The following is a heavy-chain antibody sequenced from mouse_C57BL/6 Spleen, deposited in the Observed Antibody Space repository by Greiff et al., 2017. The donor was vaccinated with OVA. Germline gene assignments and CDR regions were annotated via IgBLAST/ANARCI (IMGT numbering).Heavy chain of an antibody. D-gene: IGHD6-1*01. CDR2: IYPGDGDT. J-gene: IGHJ2*01. V-gene: IGHV1-82*01. CDR1: GYAFSSSW. Sequence: QVQLKESGPELVKPGASVKISCKASGYAFSSSWMNWVKQRPGKGLEWIGRIYPGDGDTNYNGKFKGKATLTADKSSSTAYMQLSSLTSEDSAVYFCASLLYFDYWGQGTTLTVSS. CDR3: ASLLYFDY.